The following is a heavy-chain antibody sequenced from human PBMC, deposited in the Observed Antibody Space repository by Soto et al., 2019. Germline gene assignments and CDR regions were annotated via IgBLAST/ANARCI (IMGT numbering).Heavy chain of an antibody. CDR1: GDSFSDYY. CDR3: ARGHYSSGWPIDH. CDR2: VFHSATT. J-gene: IGHJ4*02. D-gene: IGHD6-19*01. V-gene: IGHV4-59*01. Sequence: SETLSLTCTVSGDSFSDYYWNWIRQVPGKGLEWIGFVFHSATTSYKPSLKTRVAISDDTSKKQFSLRLTSVTAADTAIYYCARGHYSSGWPIDHWGQGILVTVSS.